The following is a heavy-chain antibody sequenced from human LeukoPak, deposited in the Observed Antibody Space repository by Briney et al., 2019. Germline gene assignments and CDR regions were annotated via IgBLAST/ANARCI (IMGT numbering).Heavy chain of an antibody. CDR3: AKKKTGYYYDSSGYFYFDY. V-gene: IGHV3-23*01. D-gene: IGHD3-22*01. CDR1: GFTFSSYG. Sequence: GGSLRLSCAASGFTFSSYGMSWVRQAPGKGLEWVSAISGSGGSTYYADSVKGRFTISRDNSKNTLYLQMNSLRAEDTAVYYCAKKKTGYYYDSSGYFYFDYWGQGTLVTVSS. CDR2: ISGSGGST. J-gene: IGHJ4*02.